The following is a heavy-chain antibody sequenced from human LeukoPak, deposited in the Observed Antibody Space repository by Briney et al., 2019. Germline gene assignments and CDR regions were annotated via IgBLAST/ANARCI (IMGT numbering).Heavy chain of an antibody. CDR2: IYNSGST. CDR3: ARSRGGYNLDY. CDR1: GGSIGSYF. D-gene: IGHD5-24*01. Sequence: KPSETLSLTCTVSGGSIGSYFWSWIRQPPGKGLEWIGYIYNSGSTNYNPSLKSRVTISVDTSKNQFSLKLSSVTAADTAVYYCARSRGGYNLDYWGQGTLVTVSS. J-gene: IGHJ4*02. V-gene: IGHV4-59*01.